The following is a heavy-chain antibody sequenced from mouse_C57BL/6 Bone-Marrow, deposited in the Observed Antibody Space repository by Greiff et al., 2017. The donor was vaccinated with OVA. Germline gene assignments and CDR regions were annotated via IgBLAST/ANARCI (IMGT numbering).Heavy chain of an antibody. Sequence: VPLPQSGAELARPGASVKLSCKASGYTLTSYGISWVKQRNGQGLEWIGKLYPRSGNTYYNDKFKDKATLTADKSSSTAYMELRSLTSEDSAVYYCALTQYFDVWGTGTTVTVSS. D-gene: IGHD4-1*01. J-gene: IGHJ1*03. CDR3: ALTQYFDV. V-gene: IGHV1-81*01. CDR2: LYPRSGNT. CDR1: GYTLTSYG.